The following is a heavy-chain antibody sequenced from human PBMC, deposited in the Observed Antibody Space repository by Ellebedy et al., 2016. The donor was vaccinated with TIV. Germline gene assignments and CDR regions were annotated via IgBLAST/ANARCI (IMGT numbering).Heavy chain of an antibody. Sequence: MPGGSLRLSCTVAGASITSSGYYWGWLRQPPGKGLEWIGSIYYSGITYYNPSLETRVTISLDTSKNHFSLRLSSVTAADTAVYYCARCHYDILTGLPSGMDVWGQGTTVTVSS. D-gene: IGHD3-9*01. V-gene: IGHV4-39*07. CDR2: IYYSGIT. CDR1: GASITSSGYY. CDR3: ARCHYDILTGLPSGMDV. J-gene: IGHJ6*02.